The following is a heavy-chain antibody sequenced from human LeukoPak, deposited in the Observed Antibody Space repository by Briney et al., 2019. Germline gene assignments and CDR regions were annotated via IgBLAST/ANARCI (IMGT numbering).Heavy chain of an antibody. V-gene: IGHV1-69*04. Sequence: SVKVSYKASGGTFSSYAISWVRQAPGQGLEWMGRIIPILGIANYAQKFQGRVTITADKSTSTAYMELSSLRSEDTAVYYCASLRSRYDSSGYPLFDYWGQGTLVTVSS. J-gene: IGHJ4*02. CDR3: ASLRSRYDSSGYPLFDY. CDR1: GGTFSSYA. D-gene: IGHD3-22*01. CDR2: IIPILGIA.